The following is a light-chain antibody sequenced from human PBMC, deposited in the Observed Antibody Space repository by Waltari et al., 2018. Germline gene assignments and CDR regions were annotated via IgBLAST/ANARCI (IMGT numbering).Light chain of an antibody. Sequence: SYVLTQPPSVSVAPGKTAPISCGGNNIGRKSVHRYQQKAGQAPVLVIYYDSDRPSGIPERISGSNSGDTATLTISRVEAGDEASYYCQVWDSESDHVVYGGGTKLTVL. CDR2: YDS. J-gene: IGLJ2*01. CDR1: NIGRKS. V-gene: IGLV3-21*04. CDR3: QVWDSESDHVV.